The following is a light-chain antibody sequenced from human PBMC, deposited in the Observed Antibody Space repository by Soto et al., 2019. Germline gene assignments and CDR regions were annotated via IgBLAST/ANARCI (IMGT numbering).Light chain of an antibody. V-gene: IGLV2-11*01. CDR3: CAYAGRYSRV. J-gene: IGLJ3*02. CDR1: SSDVGGYNY. Sequence: QSALTQPRSVSGSPGQSVTISCTGTSSDVGGYNYVSWYQQHPGKAPKLMIYDVTEWPSGVPDRFSGSKSGNTASLTISGLQAEDEADYYCCAYAGRYSRVFGGGTKVTVL. CDR2: DVT.